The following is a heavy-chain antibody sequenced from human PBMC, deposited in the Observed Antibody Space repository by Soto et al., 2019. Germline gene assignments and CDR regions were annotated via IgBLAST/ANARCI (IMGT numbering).Heavy chain of an antibody. CDR3: ARQLSHICDS. Sequence: GESLKISCKGVGYKFGSAWIGWVRQMPGKGLEWMGIIKPGTSDIRYSPSCRGHVTISADEAVSTAYLQWSSLKASDTAMYYCARQLSHICDSLGQGTLVTVSS. D-gene: IGHD3-3*02. J-gene: IGHJ4*02. V-gene: IGHV5-51*01. CDR2: IKPGTSDI. CDR1: GYKFGSAW.